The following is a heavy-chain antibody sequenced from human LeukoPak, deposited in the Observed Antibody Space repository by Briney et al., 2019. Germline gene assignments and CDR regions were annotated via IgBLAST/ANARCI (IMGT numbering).Heavy chain of an antibody. V-gene: IGHV3-23*01. CDR3: AKDYYDYIWGSYRGYFDY. CDR1: GFTFSSYA. J-gene: IGHJ4*02. Sequence: GGSLRLSCAASGFTFSSYAMSWVRQAPGKGLEWVSAISGSGGSTYYADSVKGRFTISRDNSKNTLYLQMNSLRAEDTAVYYCAKDYYDYIWGSYRGYFDYWGQGTLVTVSP. CDR2: ISGSGGST. D-gene: IGHD3-16*02.